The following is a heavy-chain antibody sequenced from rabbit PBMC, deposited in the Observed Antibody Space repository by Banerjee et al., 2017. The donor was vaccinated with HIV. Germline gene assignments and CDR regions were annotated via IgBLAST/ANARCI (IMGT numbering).Heavy chain of an antibody. Sequence: QQQLEESGGGLVKPEGSLTLTCKASGFDFSSNAMCWVRQAPGKGLEWIACIYAGSSGSTWYASWAKGRFTISKTSSTTVTLQMTSLTAADTATYFCARYTSPSGYYAFNLWGQGTLVTVS. CDR1: GFDFSSNA. V-gene: IGHV1S45*01. CDR2: IYAGSSGST. J-gene: IGHJ4*01. CDR3: ARYTSPSGYYAFNL. D-gene: IGHD1-1*01.